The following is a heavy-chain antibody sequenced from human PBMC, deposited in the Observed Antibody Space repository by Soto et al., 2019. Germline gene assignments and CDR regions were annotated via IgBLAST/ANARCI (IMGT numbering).Heavy chain of an antibody. D-gene: IGHD3-9*01. V-gene: IGHV3-30*04. Sequence: PGKSLRLSCEASGFNFTYNAMHWVRQAPGKGLEWVAVISFNGRKKFYARSVKGRFTISRDNSKNTLYLQINNLRPGDTAVYYCARDWLRRDDILTSSWNFNLWGQGTLVTAS. CDR3: ARDWLRRDDILTSSWNFNL. CDR1: GFNFTYNA. J-gene: IGHJ2*01. CDR2: ISFNGRKK.